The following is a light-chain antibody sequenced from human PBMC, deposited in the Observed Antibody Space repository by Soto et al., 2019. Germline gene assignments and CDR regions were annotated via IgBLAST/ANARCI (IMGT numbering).Light chain of an antibody. CDR2: DVS. Sequence: QAVVTQPASVSGSPGQSITISCTGTSSDVGGYNYVSWYQQHPGKAPKLMIYDVSNRPSGVSNRFSGSKSGNTASLTISGLQSEDEADYYCSSYTSSSTPRVVFGGGTKVTVL. CDR1: SSDVGGYNY. V-gene: IGLV2-14*01. J-gene: IGLJ2*01. CDR3: SSYTSSSTPRVV.